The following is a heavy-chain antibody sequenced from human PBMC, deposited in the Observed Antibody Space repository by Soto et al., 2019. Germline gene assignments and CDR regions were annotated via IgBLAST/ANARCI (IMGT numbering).Heavy chain of an antibody. CDR2: ISRDGSYI. J-gene: IGHJ5*01. Sequence: GGSLRFSCAASGFTFSRYAIHWVRLTPGRGLEWVLAISRDGSYIYYTDSVKGRFTVSRDNSKNTVFVQMNRLIPDDTALYFCARTRNGGVADSFDSWGQGTRVTVSS. CDR1: GFTFSRYA. D-gene: IGHD3-3*01. V-gene: IGHV3-30*04. CDR3: ARTRNGGVADSFDS.